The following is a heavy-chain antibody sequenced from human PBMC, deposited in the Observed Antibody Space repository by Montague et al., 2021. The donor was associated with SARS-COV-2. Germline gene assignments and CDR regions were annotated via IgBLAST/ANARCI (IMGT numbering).Heavy chain of an antibody. CDR3: AKESVWGAFDI. D-gene: IGHD3-16*01. CDR2: IWYDGSNK. Sequence: SLRLSCAASGFTFSSYGMHWVRQAPGKGLEWVAVIWYDGSNKYYADSVKGRFTISRDNSKNTLYLQMSSLRAEDTAVYYCAKESVWGAFDIWGQGTMVTVSS. J-gene: IGHJ3*02. CDR1: GFTFSSYG. V-gene: IGHV3-33*06.